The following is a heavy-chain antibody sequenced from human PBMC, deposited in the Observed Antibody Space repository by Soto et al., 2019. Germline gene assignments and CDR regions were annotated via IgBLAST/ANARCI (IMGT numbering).Heavy chain of an antibody. CDR2: INPSGGST. J-gene: IGHJ4*02. CDR1: GYTFTSYY. V-gene: IGHV1-46*01. Sequence: QVQLVQSGAEVKKPGASVKVSCKASGYTFTSYYMHWVRQAPGQGLEWMGIINPSGGSTSYAQKFQGRVTMTRDTSTSTVYMELSSLGSEDTAVYYCAINDYGDPGVFDYWGQGTLVTVSS. D-gene: IGHD4-17*01. CDR3: AINDYGDPGVFDY.